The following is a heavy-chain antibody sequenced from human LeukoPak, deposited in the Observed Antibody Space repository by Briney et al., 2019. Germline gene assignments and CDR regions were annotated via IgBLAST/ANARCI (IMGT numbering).Heavy chain of an antibody. CDR3: ARGQVLRYFDWGFKFDY. V-gene: IGHV4-34*01. D-gene: IGHD3-9*01. J-gene: IGHJ4*02. CDR2: INHSGST. Sequence: SETLSLTCAVYGGSFSGYYWSWIRQPPGKGLEWIGEINHSGSTNYNPSLKSRVTISVDTSKNQFSLKLSSVTAADAAVYYCARGQVLRYFDWGFKFDYWGQGTLVTVSS. CDR1: GGSFSGYY.